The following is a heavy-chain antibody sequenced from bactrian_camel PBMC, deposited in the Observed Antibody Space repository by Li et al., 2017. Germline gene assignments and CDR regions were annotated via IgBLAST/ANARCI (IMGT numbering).Heavy chain of an antibody. CDR3: AIGGSFSGYNY. D-gene: IGHD7*01. V-gene: IGHV3S40*01. Sequence: DVQLVESGGGLVQPGGSLRLSCAASGFTFSIHGMSWVRQAPGKGLERVATVNGRNTATYYAESVKGRFTITRDNAKNTLYLQMNSLKTEDTAVYYCAIGGSFSGYNYWGQGTQVTVS. J-gene: IGHJ4*01. CDR2: VNGRNTAT. CDR1: GFTFSIHG.